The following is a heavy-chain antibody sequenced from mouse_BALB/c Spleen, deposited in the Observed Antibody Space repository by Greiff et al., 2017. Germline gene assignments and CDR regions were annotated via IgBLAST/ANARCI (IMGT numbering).Heavy chain of an antibody. J-gene: IGHJ3*01. D-gene: IGHD2-3*01. V-gene: IGHV1-14*01. CDR3: ARYDGYTWFAY. CDR2: INPYNDGT. Sequence: VQLQQSGPELVKPGASVKMSCKASGYTFTSYVMHWVKQKPGQGLEWIGYINPYNDGTNYNEKFKGKATLTSDKSSSTAYMELSSLTSEDSAVYYCARYDGYTWFAYWGQGTLVTVSA. CDR1: GYTFTSYV.